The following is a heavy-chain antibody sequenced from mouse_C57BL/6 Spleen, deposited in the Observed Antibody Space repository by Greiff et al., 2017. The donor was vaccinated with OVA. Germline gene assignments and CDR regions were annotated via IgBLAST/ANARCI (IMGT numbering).Heavy chain of an antibody. CDR3: ARGYYASPFDY. Sequence: QVQLQQSGAELVRPGTSVKVSCKASGYAFTNYLIEWVKQRPGQGLEWIGVINPGSGGTNYNEKFKGKATLTADKSSSTAYMQLSSLTSEDSAVYFCARGYYASPFDYWGQGTTLTVSS. V-gene: IGHV1-54*01. CDR2: INPGSGGT. CDR1: GYAFTNYL. J-gene: IGHJ2*01. D-gene: IGHD1-1*01.